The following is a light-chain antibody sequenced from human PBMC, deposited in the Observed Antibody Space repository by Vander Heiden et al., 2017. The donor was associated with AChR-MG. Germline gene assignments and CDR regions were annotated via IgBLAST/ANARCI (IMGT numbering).Light chain of an antibody. V-gene: IGKV3-20*01. J-gene: IGKJ3*01. CDR1: QSVSSSY. CDR3: QQYGSSPFT. Sequence: EIVLTQSPCTLSLSPGERATLSCRASQSVSSSYLAWYQQKPGQAPRLLIYGASSRATGIPDRFSGSESGTDFTLTISRLEPEDFAVYYCQQYGSSPFTFGHGTKVDIK. CDR2: GAS.